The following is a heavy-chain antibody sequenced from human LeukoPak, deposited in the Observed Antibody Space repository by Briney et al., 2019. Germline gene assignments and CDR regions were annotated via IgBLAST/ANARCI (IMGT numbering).Heavy chain of an antibody. Sequence: GGSLRLSCVASGVTLSNYAMSWARQAPGKGLEWVSGIGSSGSGGNTYYADSVKGRFTISRDSSRNTLFLHMNTLRAEDTAVYYCATPLDYYDRSDSHQGGDWGQGTLVTVSP. J-gene: IGHJ4*02. V-gene: IGHV3-23*01. D-gene: IGHD3-22*01. CDR2: IGSSGSGGNT. CDR1: GVTLSNYA. CDR3: ATPLDYYDRSDSHQGGD.